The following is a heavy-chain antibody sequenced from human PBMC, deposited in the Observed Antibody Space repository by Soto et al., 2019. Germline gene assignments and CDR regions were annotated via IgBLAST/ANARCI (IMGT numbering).Heavy chain of an antibody. CDR1: GYTFTSYY. Sequence: ASVKVSCKASGYTFTSYYMHWVRQAPGQGLEWMGIINPSGGSTSYAQKFQGRVTMTRDTSTSTVYMELSSLRSEDTAVYYCAREDGEMATNYYYYGMDVWGQGTTVTVSS. J-gene: IGHJ6*02. CDR2: INPSGGST. V-gene: IGHV1-46*01. D-gene: IGHD5-12*01. CDR3: AREDGEMATNYYYYGMDV.